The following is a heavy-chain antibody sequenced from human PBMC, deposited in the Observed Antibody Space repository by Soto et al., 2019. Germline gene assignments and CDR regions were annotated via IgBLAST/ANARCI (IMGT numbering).Heavy chain of an antibody. Sequence: QVQLVQSGAEVREPGASVKVSCKASGYSFTRLDLNWVRQTAGQGLELMGWMEPRTGRTGYAQKFQGRVTMTRDTSINTAYMELTNLTSDDTAFYYCARGVSAGVDYWGQGTMVIVSS. D-gene: IGHD1-26*01. CDR3: ARGVSAGVDY. V-gene: IGHV1-8*01. CDR1: GYSFTRLD. J-gene: IGHJ4*02. CDR2: MEPRTGRT.